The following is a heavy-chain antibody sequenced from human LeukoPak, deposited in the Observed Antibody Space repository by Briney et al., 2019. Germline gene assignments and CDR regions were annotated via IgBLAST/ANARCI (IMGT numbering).Heavy chain of an antibody. D-gene: IGHD3-10*01. CDR1: GYTFTSFY. V-gene: IGHV1-46*01. Sequence: ASVKVSCKASGYTFTSFYMHWVRQAPGQGLEWMGIINPSGGGTSYAQKLQGRVTMTRDTSTSAVYMELSSLKSEDTAVYYCGREPPRSGSFDIWGQGTMVTVPS. J-gene: IGHJ3*02. CDR3: GREPPRSGSFDI. CDR2: INPSGGGT.